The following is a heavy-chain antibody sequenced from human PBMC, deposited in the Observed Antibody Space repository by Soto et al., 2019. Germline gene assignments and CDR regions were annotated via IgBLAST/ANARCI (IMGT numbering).Heavy chain of an antibody. V-gene: IGHV4-61*01. CDR3: ARVDGSGTFSFFDS. J-gene: IGHJ4*01. CDR1: GDSIRSANYF. Sequence: SETLSLTCDVSGDSIRSANYFWSWIRQTPGKGLEWIGYLYYIGRSTYNPSLESRVTISLATSKIQFSLRLTSVTAADTAVYYCARVDGSGTFSFFDSWGRGTLVTVSS. D-gene: IGHD3-10*01. CDR2: LYYIGRS.